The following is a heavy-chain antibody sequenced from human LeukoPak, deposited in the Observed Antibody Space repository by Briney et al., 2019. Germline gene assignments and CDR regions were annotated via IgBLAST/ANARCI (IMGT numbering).Heavy chain of an antibody. CDR3: ARVRDRRYWYFDL. V-gene: IGHV4-61*01. D-gene: IGHD5-24*01. J-gene: IGHJ2*01. CDR1: GGSISSSSYY. Sequence: SETLSLTCTVSGGSISSSSYYWSWIRQPPGKGLEWIGYIYYSGSTNYNPSLKSRVTISVDTSKNQFSLKLSSVTAADTAVYYCARVRDRRYWYFDLWGRGTLVTVSS. CDR2: IYYSGST.